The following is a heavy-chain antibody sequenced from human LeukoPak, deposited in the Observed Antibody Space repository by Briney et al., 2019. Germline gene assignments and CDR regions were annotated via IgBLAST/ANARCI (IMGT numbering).Heavy chain of an antibody. V-gene: IGHV1-69*13. CDR1: GGTFSSYA. J-gene: IGHJ4*02. Sequence: SVKVSCKAFGGTFSSYAISWVRQAPGQGLEWMGGIIPIFGTANYAQKFQGRVTITADESTSTAYMELSSLRSEDTAVYYCAHRGSSSWYGGNYFDYWGQGTLVTVSS. CDR2: IIPIFGTA. CDR3: AHRGSSSWYGGNYFDY. D-gene: IGHD6-13*01.